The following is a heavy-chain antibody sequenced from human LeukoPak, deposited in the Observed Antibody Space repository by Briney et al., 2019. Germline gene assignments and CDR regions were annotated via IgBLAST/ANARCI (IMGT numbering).Heavy chain of an antibody. CDR1: GFTFSNYA. CDR2: MMVDGTDI. V-gene: IGHV3-7*01. Sequence: GGSLRLSCTASGFTFSNYAMTWVRQAPGKGLEWVANMMVDGTDIHYVDSVKGRFTISSDNGRNSLYLQMNSLRAEDTAVYYCARILGGYCSSTSCYSFDYWGQGTLVTVSS. J-gene: IGHJ4*02. D-gene: IGHD2-2*01. CDR3: ARILGGYCSSTSCYSFDY.